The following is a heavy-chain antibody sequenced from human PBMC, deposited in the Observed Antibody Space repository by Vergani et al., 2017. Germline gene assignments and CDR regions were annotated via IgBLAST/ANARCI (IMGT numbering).Heavy chain of an antibody. D-gene: IGHD5-18*01. CDR1: GYTFTSYY. CDR3: ARDPLNVDTAMVPFDY. Sequence: QVQLVQSGAEVKKPGASVKVSCKASGYTFTSYYMHWVRQAPGQGLEWMGIINPSGGSTSYAQKFQGRVTMTRDTSTSTVYMELSSLRSEDTAVYYCARDPLNVDTAMVPFDYWGQGTLVTVSS. CDR2: INPSGGST. V-gene: IGHV1-46*01. J-gene: IGHJ4*02.